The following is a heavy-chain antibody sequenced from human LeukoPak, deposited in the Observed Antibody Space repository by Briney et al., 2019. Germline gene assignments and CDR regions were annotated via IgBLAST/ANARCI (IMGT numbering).Heavy chain of an antibody. D-gene: IGHD3-10*01. CDR1: GYTLTELS. V-gene: IGHV1-24*01. CDR3: ATDLPSGGALGY. J-gene: IGHJ4*02. CDR2: FDPEDGET. Sequence: ASVKVSCKVSGYTLTELSMHWVRQAPGKGLEWMGGFDPEDGETIYTQKFQGRVTMTEDTSTDTAYMELSSLRSEDTAVYYCATDLPSGGALGYWGQGTLVTVSS.